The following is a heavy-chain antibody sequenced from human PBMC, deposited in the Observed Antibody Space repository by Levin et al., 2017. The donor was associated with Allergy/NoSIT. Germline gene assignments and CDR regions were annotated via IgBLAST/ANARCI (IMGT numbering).Heavy chain of an antibody. Sequence: SETLSLTCTVSGASITTGGFYWSWLRQFPGTGLEFLGYIYHSGNTDYNPSLKSRLTLSVDTSKNQFSLNLRSVSAADTAVYYCARVDGRNWFDTCGQGTLVTVSS. CDR3: ARVDGRNWFDT. CDR2: IYHSGNT. V-gene: IGHV4-31*03. J-gene: IGHJ5*02. D-gene: IGHD5-24*01. CDR1: GASITTGGFY.